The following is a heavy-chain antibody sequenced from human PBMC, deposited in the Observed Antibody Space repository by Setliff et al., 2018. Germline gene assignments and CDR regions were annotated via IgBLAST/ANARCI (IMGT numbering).Heavy chain of an antibody. J-gene: IGHJ6*02. V-gene: IGHV3-23*01. Sequence: HPGGSLRLSCAASGFTFSSYAMSWVRQAPGKGLEWVSAISSSGGSTYYADSVKGRFTISRDNSKNTLYLQMNSLRAEDSAVYYCARDGVFYAMDFWGQGTTVTVSS. CDR2: ISSSGGST. D-gene: IGHD3-10*01. CDR3: ARDGVFYAMDF. CDR1: GFTFSSYA.